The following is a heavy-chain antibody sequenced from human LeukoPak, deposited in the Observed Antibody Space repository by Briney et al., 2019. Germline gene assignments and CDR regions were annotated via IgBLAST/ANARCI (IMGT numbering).Heavy chain of an antibody. CDR2: IYYSGST. D-gene: IGHD3-10*01. CDR1: GGSISSYY. V-gene: IGHV4-59*01. Sequence: PSETLSLTCTVSGGSISSYYWSWIRQPPGKGLEWIAYIYYSGSTNYNPSLKSRVTISVDTSKNQFSLKLGSVTAADTAVYYCARDSGEYGSGSNFDYWGQGTLVTVSS. CDR3: ARDSGEYGSGSNFDY. J-gene: IGHJ4*02.